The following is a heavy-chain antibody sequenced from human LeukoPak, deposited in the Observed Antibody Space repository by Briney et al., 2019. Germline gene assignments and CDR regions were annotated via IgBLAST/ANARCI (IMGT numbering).Heavy chain of an antibody. J-gene: IGHJ4*02. CDR3: ARELFRWSYFDY. CDR1: GISVSSNY. Sequence: GGSLRLSCAASGISVSSNYVNWVRQSPGKGLEWVSVIYSGGSTKYADSVKGRFTISRDNSKNTLYLEMSTLRPEDTAVYYCARELFRWSYFDYWGQGTLVTVSS. V-gene: IGHV3-66*02. CDR2: IYSGGST. D-gene: IGHD2-8*02.